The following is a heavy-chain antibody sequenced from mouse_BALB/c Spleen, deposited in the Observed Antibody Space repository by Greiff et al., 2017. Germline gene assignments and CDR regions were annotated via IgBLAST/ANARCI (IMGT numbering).Heavy chain of an antibody. CDR1: GFSLTSYD. CDR2: IWTGGGT. J-gene: IGHJ1*01. D-gene: IGHD2-4*01. CDR3: VRGWDYDDWYFDV. Sequence: QVQLKESGPGLVAPSQSLSITCTVSGFSLTSYDISWIRQPPGKGLEWLGVIWTGGGTNYNSAFMSRLSISKDNSKSQVFLKLNSLQTDDTAIYYCVRGWDYDDWYFDVWGAGTTVTVSS. V-gene: IGHV2-9-2*01.